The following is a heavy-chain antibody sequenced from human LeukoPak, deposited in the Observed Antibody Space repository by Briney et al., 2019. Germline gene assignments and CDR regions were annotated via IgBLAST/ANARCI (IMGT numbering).Heavy chain of an antibody. CDR1: GFTFSDYY. J-gene: IGHJ4*02. CDR2: IRSSGSTI. D-gene: IGHD1-20*01. V-gene: IGHV3-11*01. Sequence: GGSLRLSCAASGFTFSDYYMSWIRQAPGKGLEWVSYIRSSGSTIYYADSVKGRFTISRDIARNSLHLQLNSLRAEDTAVYYCAKDVKYNWNYIDYWGQGALVTVSS. CDR3: AKDVKYNWNYIDY.